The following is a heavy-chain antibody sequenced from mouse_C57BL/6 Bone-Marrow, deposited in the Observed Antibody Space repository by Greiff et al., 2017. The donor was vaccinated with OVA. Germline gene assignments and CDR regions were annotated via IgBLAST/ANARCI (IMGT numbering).Heavy chain of an antibody. D-gene: IGHD1-1*01. V-gene: IGHV14-4*01. CDR2: IDPENGDT. CDR1: GFNIKDDY. Sequence: VKLQESGAELVRPGASVKLSCTASGFNIKDDYMHWVKQRPEQGLEWIGWIDPENGDTEYASKFQGKATITADTSSNTAYLQLSSLTSEDTAVYYCTGLYYYGRGYYAMDYWGQGTSVTVSS. J-gene: IGHJ4*01. CDR3: TGLYYYGRGYYAMDY.